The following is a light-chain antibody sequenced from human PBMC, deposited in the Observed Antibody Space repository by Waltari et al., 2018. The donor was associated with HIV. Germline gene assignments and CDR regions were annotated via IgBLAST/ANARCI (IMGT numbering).Light chain of an antibody. CDR1: SSDIGAYDS. CDR3: SSYGDNIRVL. V-gene: IGLV2-8*01. CDR2: EVS. J-gene: IGLJ2*01. Sequence: QSALTQPPSASGSLGQSVTISCTGSSSDIGAYDSVSWFQQHPTNAPKLLLYEVSKRPSGVPDRFSGSRSGETAFLSVSGLQPDDTAAYFCSSYGDNIRVLFGGGTNLTLL.